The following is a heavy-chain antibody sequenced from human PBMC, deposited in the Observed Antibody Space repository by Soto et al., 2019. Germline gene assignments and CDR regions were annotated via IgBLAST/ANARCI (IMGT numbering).Heavy chain of an antibody. CDR2: IIPILGIA. V-gene: IGHV1-69*02. CDR1: GGTFSSYT. CDR3: ARISAYSCYDPSEGAGGY. D-gene: IGHD5-12*01. J-gene: IGHJ4*01. Sequence: QVQLVQSGAEVKKPGSSVKVSCKASGGTFSSYTISWVRQAPGQGLEWMGRIIPILGIANYAQKFQGRVTITADKSRSTAYMELGSMIFEDTAVYYCARISAYSCYDPSEGAGGYWGHGTLVTVAS.